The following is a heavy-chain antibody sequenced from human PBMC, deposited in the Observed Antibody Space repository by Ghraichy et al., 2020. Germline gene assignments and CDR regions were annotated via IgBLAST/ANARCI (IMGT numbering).Heavy chain of an antibody. D-gene: IGHD6-19*01. CDR3: ARVGSGWFFDY. CDR1: GFTFSSYW. J-gene: IGHJ4*02. V-gene: IGHV3-7*01. CDR2: IKQDGSEK. Sequence: GGSLRLSCVASGFTFSSYWMSWVRQAPGKGLEWVANIKQDGSEKDYVDSVKGRFTISRDNSKNSLYLQMNSLRAEDTAVYYCARVGSGWFFDYWCQGTLVTVSS.